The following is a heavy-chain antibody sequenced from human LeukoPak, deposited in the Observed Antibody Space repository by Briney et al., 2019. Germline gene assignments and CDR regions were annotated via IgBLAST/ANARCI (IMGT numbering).Heavy chain of an antibody. J-gene: IGHJ4*02. Sequence: SQTLSLTCAVSGGSISSGGYSWSWIRQPPGKGLEWIGYIYHSGSTYYNPSLKSRVTISVDRSKNQFSLKLSSVTAADTAVYYCAKGIAAVEGGFDYWGQGTLVTVSA. CDR1: GGSISSGGYS. D-gene: IGHD6-13*01. CDR2: IYHSGST. V-gene: IGHV4-30-2*01. CDR3: AKGIAAVEGGFDY.